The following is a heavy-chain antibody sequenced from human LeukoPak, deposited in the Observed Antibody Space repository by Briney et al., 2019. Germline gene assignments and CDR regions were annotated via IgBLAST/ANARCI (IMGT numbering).Heavy chain of an antibody. CDR1: GFTFSSYA. V-gene: IGHV3-23*01. CDR3: AKGNCRGTSCYSDY. CDR2: ISGSGGST. Sequence: PGGSLRLSCAASGFTFSSYAMRWVRQAPGKGLEWVSGISGSGGSTYYADSVKGRFTIARGNSKNTLYLQMNSLRAEDTAVYYCAKGNCRGTSCYSDYWGQGTLVTVSS. J-gene: IGHJ4*02. D-gene: IGHD2-2*02.